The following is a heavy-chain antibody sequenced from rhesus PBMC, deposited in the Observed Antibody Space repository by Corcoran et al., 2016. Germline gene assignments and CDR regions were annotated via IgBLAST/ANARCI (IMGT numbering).Heavy chain of an antibody. CDR3: ARVGVVVVSAPLGYNSLDV. V-gene: IGHV4-169*01. D-gene: IGHD2-39*02. CDR2: IYGSGSST. Sequence: QLQLQESGPGLVKPSETLSLTCAVPGGSIRRSYWSWIRPAPGKGLEWSGYIYGSGSSTNYNPSLKSRVTLSVDTSKNQLSLKLSSVTAADTAVYYCARVGVVVVSAPLGYNSLDVWGRGVLVTVSS. J-gene: IGHJ5-2*02. CDR1: GGSIRRSY.